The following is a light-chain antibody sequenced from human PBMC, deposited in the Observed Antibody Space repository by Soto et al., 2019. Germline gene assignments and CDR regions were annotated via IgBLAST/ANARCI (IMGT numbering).Light chain of an antibody. CDR1: SGSVSTGYH. V-gene: IGLV8-61*01. CDR2: STN. J-gene: IGLJ1*01. CDR3: VLYMGGGSYV. Sequence: QTVVTQEPSFSVSPGGTVTLTCGLTSGSVSTGYHPSWCQQTPGQAPRTLIYSTNTRSSGVPDRFSGSILGNKAALTIAGAQADDESDYYCVLYMGGGSYVFGTGTKLTVL.